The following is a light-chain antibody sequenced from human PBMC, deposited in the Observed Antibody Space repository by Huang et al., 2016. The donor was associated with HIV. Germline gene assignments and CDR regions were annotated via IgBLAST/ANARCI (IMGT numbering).Light chain of an antibody. V-gene: IGKV1-33*01. J-gene: IGKJ4*01. CDR3: QQYDSVPPLT. Sequence: DIQMTQSPSSLSAFVGDRVTITCQASQDIRKYLNWYQEKPGKAPKLLSYDASNLETGVPSRFSGSGSGTDFTFTISGLQPEDVAIYYCQQYDSVPPLTFGGGTKVEIK. CDR2: DAS. CDR1: QDIRKY.